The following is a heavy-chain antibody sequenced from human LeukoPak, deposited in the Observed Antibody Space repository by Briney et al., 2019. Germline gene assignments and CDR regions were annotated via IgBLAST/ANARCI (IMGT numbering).Heavy chain of an antibody. J-gene: IGHJ4*02. CDR1: GFTFSSYG. V-gene: IGHV3-33*01. CDR2: IWYDGSNK. Sequence: GGSLRLSCAASGFTFSSYGMHWVRQAPGKGLEWVAVIWYDGSNKYYADSVKGRFTISRDNSKNTLYLQMNSLRAEDTAVYYCARARDSSGWFLDYWGQGTLVTVSS. D-gene: IGHD6-19*01. CDR3: ARARDSSGWFLDY.